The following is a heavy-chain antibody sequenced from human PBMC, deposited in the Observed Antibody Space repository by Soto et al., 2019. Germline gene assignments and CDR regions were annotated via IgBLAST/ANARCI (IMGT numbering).Heavy chain of an antibody. D-gene: IGHD4-4*01. J-gene: IGHJ5*02. Sequence: EVQLVESGGGLVQPGGSLRLSCTASGFTFSDSWMTWVRQAPGKGLEWVARIKPDESEKKYAVSVKGRFSISRDNAKNSLYLQMDSLRGEETAVYYCVRGSSNYASWGQGTLVTVSS. CDR2: IKPDESEK. V-gene: IGHV3-7*01. CDR3: VRGSSNYAS. CDR1: GFTFSDSW.